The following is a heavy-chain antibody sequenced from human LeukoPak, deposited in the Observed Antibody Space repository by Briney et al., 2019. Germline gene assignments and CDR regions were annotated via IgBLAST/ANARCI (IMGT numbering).Heavy chain of an antibody. CDR3: ARGSRTIELGDDY. D-gene: IGHD5-24*01. Sequence: PGGSLRLSCAASGFTFSDSYMSWIRQTPGKGLEWLSYISSSSSDTNYADSVKGRFTISRDNAKNSLYLQMNSLSAEDTAVYYCARGSRTIELGDDYWGQGTLVTVSS. J-gene: IGHJ4*02. CDR1: GFTFSDSY. CDR2: ISSSSSDT. V-gene: IGHV3-11*06.